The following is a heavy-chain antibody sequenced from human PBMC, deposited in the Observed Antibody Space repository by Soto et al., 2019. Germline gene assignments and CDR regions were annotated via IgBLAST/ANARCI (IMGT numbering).Heavy chain of an antibody. Sequence: GGSLRLSCAASGFIFSNAWMSWVRQAPGKGLEWVGRIKSKTNGGTTDYAAPVRGRFSISRDDSKNTLYLQMNSLKTEDTAVYYCTTDDPINRYWGQGTLVTVSS. CDR1: GFIFSNAW. CDR2: IKSKTNGGTT. CDR3: TTDDPINRY. J-gene: IGHJ4*02. V-gene: IGHV3-15*01.